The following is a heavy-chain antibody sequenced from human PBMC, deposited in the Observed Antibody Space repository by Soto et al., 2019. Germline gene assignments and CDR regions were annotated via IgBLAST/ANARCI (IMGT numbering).Heavy chain of an antibody. CDR2: ISGSGGST. D-gene: IGHD4-17*01. V-gene: IGHV3-23*01. CDR3: AKDFSRVRTTVVLDY. J-gene: IGHJ4*02. Sequence: GGSLRLSCAASGFTLSSYAMSWVRQAPGKGLEWVSAISGSGGSTYYADSVKGRFTISRDNSKNTLYLQMNSLRAEDTAVYYCAKDFSRVRTTVVLDYWGQGTLVTVSS. CDR1: GFTLSSYA.